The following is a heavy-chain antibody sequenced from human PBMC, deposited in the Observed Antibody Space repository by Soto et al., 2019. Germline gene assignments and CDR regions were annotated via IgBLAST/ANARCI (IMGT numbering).Heavy chain of an antibody. Sequence: EVQLLESGGGLVQPGGSLRLSCAASGFTFSSYAMSWVRQAPGKGLEWVSAISGSGGSTYYADSVKGRFTISRDNSKNTLYLQMNRLRAEDTAVYYCASVVVAATTYGMDVWGQGTTVTVS. D-gene: IGHD2-15*01. V-gene: IGHV3-23*01. CDR2: ISGSGGST. J-gene: IGHJ6*02. CDR1: GFTFSSYA. CDR3: ASVVVAATTYGMDV.